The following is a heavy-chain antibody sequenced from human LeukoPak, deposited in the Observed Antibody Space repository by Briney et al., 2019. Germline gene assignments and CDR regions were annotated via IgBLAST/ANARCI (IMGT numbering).Heavy chain of an antibody. CDR1: GFTVSSNY. CDR2: LYSAGST. D-gene: IGHD2-21*01. Sequence: PGGSLRLSCAASGFTVSSNYMSWVRQAPGKRLEWVSILYSAGSTYYADSVRGRFTISRDSSKNTVCLQVNSLRAEDTAVYYCASGGMGARKFYSDPFHYWGQGTLVTVSS. V-gene: IGHV3-53*01. CDR3: ASGGMGARKFYSDPFHY. J-gene: IGHJ4*02.